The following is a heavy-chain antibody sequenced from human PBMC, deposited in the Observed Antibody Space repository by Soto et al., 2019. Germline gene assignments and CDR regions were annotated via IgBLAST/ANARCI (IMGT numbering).Heavy chain of an antibody. CDR2: IYPGDSDT. V-gene: IGHV5-51*01. CDR1: GYIFTSYW. D-gene: IGHD6-19*01. CDR3: ARHGGVAGSPYYYYYGMDV. J-gene: IGHJ6*02. Sequence: GESLKLSCEGSGYIFTSYWIGCVRQMPGKGLELMGIIYPGDSDTRYSPSFQGQVTISADKSISTAYLQWSSLKASDTAMYYCARHGGVAGSPYYYYYGMDVWGQGTTVTVSS.